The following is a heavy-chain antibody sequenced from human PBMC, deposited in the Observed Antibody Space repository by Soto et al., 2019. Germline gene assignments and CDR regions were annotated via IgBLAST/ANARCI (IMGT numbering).Heavy chain of an antibody. J-gene: IGHJ5*02. CDR3: AKDRSRSSWYGGRLFDP. CDR2: ISAYNGNT. V-gene: IGHV1-18*01. CDR1: GYTFTSYG. D-gene: IGHD2-2*01. Sequence: QVQLVQSGAEVKKPGASVKVSCKGSGYTFTSYGISWVRQSPGQGLQWVGWISAYNGNTSYAQKLQGRVTMPTYTSTSTAYMELRGLRSDDTAVYYCAKDRSRSSWYGGRLFDPWGQGTLVTDSS.